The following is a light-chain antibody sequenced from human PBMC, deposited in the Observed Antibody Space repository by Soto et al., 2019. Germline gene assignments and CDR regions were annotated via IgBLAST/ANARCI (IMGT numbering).Light chain of an antibody. CDR3: QQYGGSPRT. CDR2: GAT. Sequence: EIGLTQSPGTLSLSPGERATLSCRASQSVTSNFLGWYQQKPGQAPRLLIYGATSRATGIPDRFSGSGSGTDFTLTISRLEPEDFAVYYCQQYGGSPRTFGQGTKVDIK. CDR1: QSVTSNF. J-gene: IGKJ1*01. V-gene: IGKV3-20*01.